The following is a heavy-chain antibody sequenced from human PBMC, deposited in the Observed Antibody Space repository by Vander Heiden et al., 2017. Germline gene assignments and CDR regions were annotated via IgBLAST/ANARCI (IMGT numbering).Heavy chain of an antibody. V-gene: IGHV3-30*01. J-gene: IGHJ4*02. CDR2: ITYAGSNK. D-gene: IGHD2-2*01. CDR1: GFPFSSSA. Sequence: QVQLVESGGGVVQPGRSLRLSCAASGFPFSSSAMHWGRQAPGKGLEWVAVITYAGSNKYYADSVTGRFTISRDNSKNTLYLQMNSLRVEDTAVYYCARDEDYAYYFDYWGQGTLVTVSS. CDR3: ARDEDYAYYFDY.